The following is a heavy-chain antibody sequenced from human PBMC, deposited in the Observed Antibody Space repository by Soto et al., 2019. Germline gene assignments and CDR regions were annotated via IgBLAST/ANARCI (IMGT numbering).Heavy chain of an antibody. CDR2: IDPSDSYT. V-gene: IGHV5-10-1*01. Sequence: PGESLKISCKGSGYSFTSYWISWVRQMPGKGLEWMGRIDPSDSYTNYSPSFQGHVTISADKSISTAYPQWSSLKASDTAMYYCAREYSSRSNYCMDVWGQGTTVTVSS. D-gene: IGHD6-13*01. CDR1: GYSFTSYW. J-gene: IGHJ6*02. CDR3: AREYSSRSNYCMDV.